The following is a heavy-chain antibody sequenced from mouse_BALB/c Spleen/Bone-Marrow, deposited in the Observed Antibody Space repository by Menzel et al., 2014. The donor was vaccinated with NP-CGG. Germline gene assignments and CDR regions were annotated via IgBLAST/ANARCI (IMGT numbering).Heavy chain of an antibody. D-gene: IGHD2-14*01. CDR3: ARSGKVRNAMDY. CDR2: ISGYYGDA. Sequence: QVQLQQSGAELVRPGVSVKISCKGSGYTFTDYAIHWVKQSHAKSLEWIGLISGYYGDAIYNHKFKGKATMTVDKSSSTAYMDLARLTSEDSAIYYCARSGKVRNAMDYWGQGTSVTVSS. V-gene: IGHV1S137*01. J-gene: IGHJ4*01. CDR1: GYTFTDYA.